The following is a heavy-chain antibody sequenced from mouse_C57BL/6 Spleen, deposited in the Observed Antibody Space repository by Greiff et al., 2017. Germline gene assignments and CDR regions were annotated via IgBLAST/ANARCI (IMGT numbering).Heavy chain of an antibody. Sequence: VMLVESGPGLVAPSQSLSITCTVSGFSLTSYAISWVRQPPGKGLEWIGVIWTGGGANYNSALKSRLSISKDNSKSQVFLKMNSLQTDDTARYYRARKQLRLQGMDYWGQGTSVTVSS. J-gene: IGHJ4*01. V-gene: IGHV2-9-1*01. CDR2: IWTGGGA. CDR1: GFSLTSYA. CDR3: ARKQLRLQGMDY. D-gene: IGHD3-2*02.